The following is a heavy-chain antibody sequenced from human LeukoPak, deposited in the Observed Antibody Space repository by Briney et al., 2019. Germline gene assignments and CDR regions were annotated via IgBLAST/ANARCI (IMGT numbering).Heavy chain of an antibody. J-gene: IGHJ5*02. CDR3: ARLRYCSSTSCYTPEYWFDP. V-gene: IGHV5-51*01. CDR2: IYPGDSDT. D-gene: IGHD2-2*02. CDR1: GYSFTSYW. Sequence: GESLKISCKGSGYSFTSYWIGWVRQMPGKGLEWMGFIYPGDSDTRYSPSFQGQVTISADKSISTAYLQWSSLKASDTAMYYCARLRYCSSTSCYTPEYWFDPWGQGTLVTVSS.